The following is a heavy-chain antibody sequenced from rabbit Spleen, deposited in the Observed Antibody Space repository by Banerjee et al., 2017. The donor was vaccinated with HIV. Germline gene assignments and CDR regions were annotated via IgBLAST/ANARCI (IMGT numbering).Heavy chain of an antibody. J-gene: IGHJ4*01. CDR1: GFDFSSYG. Sequence: QEQLVESGGGLVQPGGSLKLSCKASGFDFSSYGVSWVRQAPGKGLEWIGYIDPVFGITYYASWVNGRFSISRENTQNTVSLQMNSLTAADTATYFCAREGSGQVFFNLWGPGTLVTVS. D-gene: IGHD4-1*01. V-gene: IGHV1S47*01. CDR2: IDPVFGIT. CDR3: AREGSGQVFFNL.